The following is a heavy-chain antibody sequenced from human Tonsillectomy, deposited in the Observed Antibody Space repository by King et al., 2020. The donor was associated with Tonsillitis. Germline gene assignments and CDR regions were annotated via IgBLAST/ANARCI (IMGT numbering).Heavy chain of an antibody. Sequence: QLVQSGAEVKKPGASVKVSCKASGYTFTGYYMHWVRQAPGQGLEWMGWINPNSGGTNYAQTFQGRVTMTRDTSISTAYMELSRLRSDDTAVYYCARDEGGVGYCSGGSCYPNWFDPWGQGTLVTVSS. V-gene: IGHV1-2*02. CDR1: GYTFTGYY. CDR3: ARDEGGVGYCSGGSCYPNWFDP. CDR2: INPNSGGT. D-gene: IGHD2-15*01. J-gene: IGHJ5*02.